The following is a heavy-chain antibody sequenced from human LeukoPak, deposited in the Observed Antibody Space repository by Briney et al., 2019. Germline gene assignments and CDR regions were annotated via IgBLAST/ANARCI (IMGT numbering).Heavy chain of an antibody. CDR3: ARDSPSLVAVAGTAFDY. J-gene: IGHJ4*02. Sequence: ASVKVSRKASGYTFTSYAMHWVRQAPGQRLEWMGWINAGNGNTKYSQKFQGRVTITRDTSASTAYMELSSLRSEDTAMYYCARDSPSLVAVAGTAFDYWGQGTLVTVSS. D-gene: IGHD6-19*01. CDR2: INAGNGNT. V-gene: IGHV1-3*01. CDR1: GYTFTSYA.